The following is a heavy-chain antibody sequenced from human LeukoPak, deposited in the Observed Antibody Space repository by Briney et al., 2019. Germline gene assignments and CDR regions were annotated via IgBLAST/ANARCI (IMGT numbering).Heavy chain of an antibody. D-gene: IGHD3-3*01. CDR2: IYYSEST. CDR3: ARRNDFWSGYPGDFDY. Sequence: SETLSLTCTVSGGSISSSSYYWGWIRQPPGKGLEWIGSIYYSESTYYNPSLKSRVTISVDTSKNQFSLKLSSVTAADTAVYYCARRNDFWSGYPGDFDYWGQGTLVTVSS. V-gene: IGHV4-39*01. J-gene: IGHJ4*02. CDR1: GGSISSSSYY.